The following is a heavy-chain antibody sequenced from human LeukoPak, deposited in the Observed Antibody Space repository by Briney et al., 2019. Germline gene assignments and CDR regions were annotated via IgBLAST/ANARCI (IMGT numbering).Heavy chain of an antibody. CDR3: ASSPHYDSSGFLDY. D-gene: IGHD3-22*01. V-gene: IGHV3-64*01. CDR2: ISSNGGST. Sequence: GSLRLSCAASGFTFSSYAMHWVRQAPGKGLEYVSAISSNGGSTYYANSVKGRFTISRDNSKNTLYPQMGSLRAEDMAVYYCASSPHYDSSGFLDYWGQGTLVTVSS. J-gene: IGHJ4*02. CDR1: GFTFSSYA.